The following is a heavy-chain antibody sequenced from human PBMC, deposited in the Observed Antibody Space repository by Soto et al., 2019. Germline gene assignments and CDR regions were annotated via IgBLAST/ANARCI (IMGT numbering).Heavy chain of an antibody. Sequence: GGSLRLSCAASGFTFSSYAMSWVRQAPGKGLEWVSAISGSGGSTYYADSVKGRFTISRDNSKNTLYLQMNSLRAEDTAVYYCAKGGSTSWPRGHYYYMDVWGKGTTVTVSS. CDR2: ISGSGGST. D-gene: IGHD2-2*01. CDR3: AKGGSTSWPRGHYYYMDV. CDR1: GFTFSSYA. V-gene: IGHV3-23*01. J-gene: IGHJ6*03.